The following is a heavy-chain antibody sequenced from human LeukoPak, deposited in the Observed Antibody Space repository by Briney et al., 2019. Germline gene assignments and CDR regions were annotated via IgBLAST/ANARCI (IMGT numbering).Heavy chain of an antibody. J-gene: IGHJ3*02. CDR2: IYYSGST. CDR1: GGSISSYY. D-gene: IGHD3-22*01. CDR3: ARGTDYYDSTGAFDI. Sequence: SETLSLTCTVSGGSISSYYWSWIRQPPVKGLEWIGYIYYSGSTNYNPSLKSRVTISVDTSKNQFSLKLSSVTAADTAVYYCARGTDYYDSTGAFDIWGQGTMVTVSS. V-gene: IGHV4-59*01.